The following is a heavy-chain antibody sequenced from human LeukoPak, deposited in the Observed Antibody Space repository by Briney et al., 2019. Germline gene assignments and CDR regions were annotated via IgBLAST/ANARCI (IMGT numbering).Heavy chain of an antibody. J-gene: IGHJ3*02. D-gene: IGHD3-3*01. CDR3: ARAVGDFWSGYSAFDI. CDR2: IYYSGST. V-gene: IGHV4-30-4*08. Sequence: SETLSLTCTVSGGSISSGDYYWRWIRQPPGKGLEWIAYIYYSGSTYYNPSLKSRVTISVDTSKNQFSLKLSSVTAADTAVYYCARAVGDFWSGYSAFDIWGQGTMVTVSS. CDR1: GGSISSGDYY.